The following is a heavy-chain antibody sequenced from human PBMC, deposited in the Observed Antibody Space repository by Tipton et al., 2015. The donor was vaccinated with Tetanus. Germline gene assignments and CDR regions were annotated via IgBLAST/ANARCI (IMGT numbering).Heavy chain of an antibody. V-gene: IGHV1-69*06. CDR3: ARGMDYDSSGIDDF. CDR1: GGTFKTYA. CDR2: IFPQFGTS. D-gene: IGHD3-22*01. J-gene: IGHJ4*02. Sequence: QSGAEVKKPGSSVRVSCKTSGGTFKTYAISWVRQAPGQGLEWMGGIFPQFGTSNSAPKFQDRLTITADTSTGTAYMDLRSLRSDDTAIYYCARGMDYDSSGIDDFWGQGTLVTVSS.